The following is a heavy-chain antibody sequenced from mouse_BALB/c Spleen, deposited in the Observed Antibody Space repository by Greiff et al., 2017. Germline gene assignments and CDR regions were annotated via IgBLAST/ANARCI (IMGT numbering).Heavy chain of an antibody. J-gene: IGHJ1*01. D-gene: IGHD4-1*01. Sequence: QVQLKQSGAELAKPGASVKMSCKASGYTFTSYWMHWVKQRPGQGLEWIGYINPSTGYTEYNQKFKDKATLTADKSSSTAYMQLSSLTSEDSAVYDCATAWDGWYFDVWGAGTTVTVSA. CDR2: INPSTGYT. V-gene: IGHV1-7*01. CDR1: GYTFTSYW. CDR3: ATAWDGWYFDV.